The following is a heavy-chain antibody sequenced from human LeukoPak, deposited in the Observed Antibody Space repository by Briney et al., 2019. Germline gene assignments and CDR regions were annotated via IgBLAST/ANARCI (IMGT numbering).Heavy chain of an antibody. V-gene: IGHV3-15*01. Sequence: GGSLRLSCAASAFTFSNAWMSWVRQAPGKGLEWVGRIKTKTDGGTTDYAAPVKGRFSISRDDSKNTLYLQMNSLRAEDTAVYYCAKDRDDIVGATGDYWGQGTLVTVSS. CDR3: AKDRDDIVGATGDY. J-gene: IGHJ4*02. CDR1: AFTFSNAW. CDR2: IKTKTDGGTT. D-gene: IGHD1-26*01.